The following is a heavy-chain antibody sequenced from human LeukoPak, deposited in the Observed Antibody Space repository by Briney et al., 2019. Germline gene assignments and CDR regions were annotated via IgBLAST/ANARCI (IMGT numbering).Heavy chain of an antibody. CDR3: ARHTTANDAFEI. CDR1: GGSIRSSTYY. V-gene: IGHV4-39*01. J-gene: IGHJ3*02. Sequence: SETLSLTCTVSGGSIRSSTYYWGWIRQPPGKGLEWIGSICYSGSTYYNPSLKSRVTISVDTSKNRFSLKLSSVTAADTAVYYCARHTTANDAFEIWGQGTMVTVSS. CDR2: ICYSGST. D-gene: IGHD4-17*01.